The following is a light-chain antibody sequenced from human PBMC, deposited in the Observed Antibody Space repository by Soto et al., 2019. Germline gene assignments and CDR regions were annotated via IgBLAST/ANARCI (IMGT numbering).Light chain of an antibody. V-gene: IGKV3-20*01. CDR2: AAS. Sequence: EIVLTQSPGTLSLSPGDRATLSCRASHSINTSFLAWFQQKPGQAPRLLIYAASTRATGIPDRFSGSASETDFTLTINRLEHEDSELYYCQQYASAQFSLGPGTKVDIK. J-gene: IGKJ3*01. CDR1: HSINTSF. CDR3: QQYASAQFS.